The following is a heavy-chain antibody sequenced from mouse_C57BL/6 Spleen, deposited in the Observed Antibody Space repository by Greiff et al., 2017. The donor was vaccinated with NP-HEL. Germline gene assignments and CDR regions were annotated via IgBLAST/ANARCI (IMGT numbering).Heavy chain of an antibody. J-gene: IGHJ2*01. Sequence: EVMLVESGEGLVKPGGSLKLSCAASGFTFSSYAMSWVRQTPEKRLEWVAYISSGGDYIYYADTVKGRFTISRDNARNTLYLQMSSLKSEDTAMYYCTRARPLYYGSSYYFDYWGQGTTLTVSS. CDR3: TRARPLYYGSSYYFDY. CDR2: ISSGGDYI. D-gene: IGHD1-1*01. V-gene: IGHV5-9-1*02. CDR1: GFTFSSYA.